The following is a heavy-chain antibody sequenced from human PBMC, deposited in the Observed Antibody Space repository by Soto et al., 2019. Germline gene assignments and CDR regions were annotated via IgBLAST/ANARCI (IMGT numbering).Heavy chain of an antibody. Sequence: GGSLRLSCAASGFTFSSFTMNWVRQAPGKGLEWVSTISSNSAYIYYTDALRGRFTISRDNAKNSLHLQMNSLRAEDTAVYYCTRDASRDSSARGWFDPWGPGTLVTVSS. CDR3: TRDASRDSSARGWFDP. CDR1: GFTFSSFT. J-gene: IGHJ5*02. D-gene: IGHD6-13*01. CDR2: ISSNSAYI. V-gene: IGHV3-21*01.